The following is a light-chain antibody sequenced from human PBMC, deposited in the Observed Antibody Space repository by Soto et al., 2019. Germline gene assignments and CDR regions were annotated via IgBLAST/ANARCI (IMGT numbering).Light chain of an antibody. CDR3: QQYNNWPPWT. V-gene: IGKV3-15*01. CDR2: GAS. CDR1: QSVGGS. J-gene: IGKJ1*01. Sequence: ETVLTQSPGTLSLSPGERATVSCRASQSVGGSSLAWYQQKPGQAPRLLIYGASTRATGIPARFSGSGSGTGFTLTISSLQSEDFAVYYCQQYNNWPPWTFGQGTKVDIK.